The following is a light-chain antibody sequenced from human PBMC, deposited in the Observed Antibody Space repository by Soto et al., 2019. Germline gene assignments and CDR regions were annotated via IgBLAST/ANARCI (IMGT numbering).Light chain of an antibody. CDR2: EGN. CDR3: CSFGDARRPVL. CDR1: SSDVGNYNG. V-gene: IGLV2-23*01. J-gene: IGLJ2*01. Sequence: QSALTQPASVSGSPGQSITISCTGTSSDVGNYNGVFWYQHHPGKAPPLMNCEGNKTSSGISNCFSGSNSGNTSSLTTTGGQAEDEDDYYCCSFGDARRPVLFGGGTKLTVL.